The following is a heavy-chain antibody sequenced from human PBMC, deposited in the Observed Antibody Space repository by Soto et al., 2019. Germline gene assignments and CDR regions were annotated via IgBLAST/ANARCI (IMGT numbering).Heavy chain of an antibody. CDR3: ARDGAAVAGTRDY. V-gene: IGHV3-53*01. CDR2: IYSGGST. Sequence: EVQLVESGGGLIQPGGSLRLSCAASGFTVSSNYMSWVRQAPGKGLEWVSVIYSGGSTYYADSVKGRFTISRETSKNTQYLQMNSQRDEDTAVYYCARDGAAVAGTRDYWGQGTLVSVSS. CDR1: GFTVSSNY. J-gene: IGHJ4*02. D-gene: IGHD6-19*01.